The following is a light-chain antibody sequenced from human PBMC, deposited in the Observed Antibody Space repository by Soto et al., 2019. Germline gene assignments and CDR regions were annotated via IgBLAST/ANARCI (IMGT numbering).Light chain of an antibody. CDR3: HQFYTSSWT. J-gene: IGKJ1*01. V-gene: IGKV3-20*01. Sequence: VLTQSPATLSLSPGERATLSCRASQNLYSSYVSWYQQRPGQPPRLLISGVSRRATGIPDRFSGSGSGTDFTLTISGLEPEDFAVYFCHQFYTSSWTFGQGTRVEI. CDR2: GVS. CDR1: QNLYSSY.